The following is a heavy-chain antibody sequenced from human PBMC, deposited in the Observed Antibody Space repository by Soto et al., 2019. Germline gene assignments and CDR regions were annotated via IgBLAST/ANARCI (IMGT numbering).Heavy chain of an antibody. J-gene: IGHJ4*02. CDR2: IISDTART. CDR1: GFPFGRSA. V-gene: IGHV3-23*01. Sequence: EVQLLESGGGLVQPGGSLRLSCAASGFPFGRSAMSWVRQAPGMGLEWVSTIISDTARTHYADSVKGRFTISRDSSKNTMLLQMTSLKAGYTSFYYCATQDCSGAACYPHGWGQGTLVTVSS. D-gene: IGHD2-15*01. CDR3: ATQDCSGAACYPHG.